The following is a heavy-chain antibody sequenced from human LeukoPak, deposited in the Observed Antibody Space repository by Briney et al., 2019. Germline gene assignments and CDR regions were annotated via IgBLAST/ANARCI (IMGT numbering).Heavy chain of an antibody. Sequence: GGSLRLSCVASEFMFSSYAMHWVRQAPGKGLEWVAFISYDGNNKYYADSMKGRFAISRDNSKNTLFLQVNSLRNEDTAVYFCARDPGGWVYFYGLDVWGQGTTVTVSS. CDR3: ARDPGGWVYFYGLDV. V-gene: IGHV3-30*09. D-gene: IGHD3-16*01. CDR2: ISYDGNNK. J-gene: IGHJ6*02. CDR1: EFMFSSYA.